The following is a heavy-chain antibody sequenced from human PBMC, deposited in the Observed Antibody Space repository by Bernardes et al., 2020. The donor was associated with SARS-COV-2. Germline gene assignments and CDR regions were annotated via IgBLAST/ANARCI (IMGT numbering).Heavy chain of an antibody. J-gene: IGHJ6*02. V-gene: IGHV3-53*01. Sequence: GGSLRLSCAASGFTVSSNYMSWVRQAPGKGLEWVSVIYSGGSTYYADSVKGRFTISRDNSKNTLYLQMNSLRAEDTAVYYCARITIFGVVIYYYYGMDVWGQGTTVTVSS. CDR2: IYSGGST. CDR1: GFTVSSNY. CDR3: ARITIFGVVIYYYYGMDV. D-gene: IGHD3-3*01.